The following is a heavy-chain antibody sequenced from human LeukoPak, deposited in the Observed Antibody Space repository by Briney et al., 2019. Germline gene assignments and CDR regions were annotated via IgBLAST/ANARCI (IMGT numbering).Heavy chain of an antibody. J-gene: IGHJ6*02. CDR2: INDSGST. D-gene: IGHD3-16*01. CDR1: GRSFSGYY. Sequence: SETLSLTCAVYGRSFSGYYWSWIRQPPGKGPEWIGEINDSGSTNYNPSLKSRVTISVDTSKNQFSLKLNSVTAADTAVYYCVRGIGKAGFGDSYYNMDVWGQGTTVTVSS. V-gene: IGHV4-34*01. CDR3: VRGIGKAGFGDSYYNMDV.